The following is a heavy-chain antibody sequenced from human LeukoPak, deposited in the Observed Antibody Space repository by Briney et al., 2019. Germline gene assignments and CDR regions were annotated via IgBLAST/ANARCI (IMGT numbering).Heavy chain of an antibody. Sequence: GSLRLSCAASGFSFSTYWMHWVRQIPGKEPVWVSRINSDGSITVYADSVKGRLTVSKDNAKNMLYLQMTSLRADDTATYYCASDSPSNGLDVWGQGTTVTVSS. J-gene: IGHJ6*02. CDR1: GFSFSTYW. CDR3: ASDSPSNGLDV. V-gene: IGHV3-74*01. CDR2: INSDGSIT.